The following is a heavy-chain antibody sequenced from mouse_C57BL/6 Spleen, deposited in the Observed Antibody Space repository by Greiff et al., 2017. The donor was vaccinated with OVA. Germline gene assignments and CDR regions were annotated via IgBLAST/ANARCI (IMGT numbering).Heavy chain of an antibody. D-gene: IGHD2-3*01. CDR3: ARGDGYYVTDY. J-gene: IGHJ2*01. CDR1: GYTFTSYW. CDR2: IDPSDSET. V-gene: IGHV1-52*01. Sequence: QVQLKQPGAELVRPGSSVKLSCKASGYTFTSYWMHWVKQRPIQGLEWIGNIDPSDSETHYNQKFKDKATLTVDKSSSTAYMQLSSLTSEDSAVYYCARGDGYYVTDYWGQGTTLTVSS.